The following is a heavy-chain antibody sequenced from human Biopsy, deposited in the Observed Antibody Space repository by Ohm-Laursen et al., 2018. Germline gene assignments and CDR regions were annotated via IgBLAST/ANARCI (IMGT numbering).Heavy chain of an antibody. D-gene: IGHD4-11*01. Sequence: SLRLSCAASGFTFSNYWLSRVRQAPGKGLLWVSRIKRDGTTTDYAESVKGRFTISRDNAKNTLYLQMNSLRAEDTAVYYCARGGFFAYSTFDYWGQGALVTVSS. CDR3: ARGGFFAYSTFDY. CDR1: GFTFSNYW. J-gene: IGHJ4*02. CDR2: IKRDGTTT. V-gene: IGHV3-74*01.